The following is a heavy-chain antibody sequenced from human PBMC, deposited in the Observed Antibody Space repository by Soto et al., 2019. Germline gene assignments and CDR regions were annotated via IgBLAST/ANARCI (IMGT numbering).Heavy chain of an antibody. D-gene: IGHD3-3*02. CDR3: ARHISHFRYYYYPMDV. CDR1: GYTFTDYW. J-gene: IGHJ6*02. CDR2: IYPGDSDT. V-gene: IGHV5-51*01. Sequence: PGESLKISCKGSGYTFTDYWIGWVRQLPGKGLEWMGIIYPGDSDTRYSPPFQGHVTITVDKSTNTAYLQWNTLRASDTAMYYCARHISHFRYYYYPMDVWGQGNRVTVSS.